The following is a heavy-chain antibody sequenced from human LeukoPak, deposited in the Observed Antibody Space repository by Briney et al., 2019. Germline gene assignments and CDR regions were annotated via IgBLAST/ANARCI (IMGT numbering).Heavy chain of an antibody. CDR3: ARMHGELDY. D-gene: IGHD1-26*01. Sequence: PGRSLRLSCAASGFTFSSYGMNWVRQAPGKGLEWVSYISSSGSAIYYADSVKGRFTISRDNAKNSLSLQMNSLRAEDTAVYYCARMHGELDYWGQGTLVTVSS. CDR1: GFTFSSYG. V-gene: IGHV3-48*03. J-gene: IGHJ4*02. CDR2: ISSSGSAI.